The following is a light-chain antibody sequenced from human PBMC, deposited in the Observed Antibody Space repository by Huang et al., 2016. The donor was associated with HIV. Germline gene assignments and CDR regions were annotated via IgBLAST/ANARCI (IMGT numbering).Light chain of an antibody. V-gene: IGKV3-11*01. J-gene: IGKJ4*01. CDR1: QTVSSY. CDR2: DAS. CDR3: QLRSTWPGDT. Sequence: EIVLTQSPATLSLSPGERATLSCRASQTVSSYLAWYQQKPGQAPRLLIYDASNRATGIPARVSGSGSGTEFTLTISSLEPEDFAVYYCQLRSTWPGDTFGGGTKVEIK.